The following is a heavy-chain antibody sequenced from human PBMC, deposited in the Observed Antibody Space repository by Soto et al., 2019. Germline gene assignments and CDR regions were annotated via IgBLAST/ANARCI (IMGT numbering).Heavy chain of an antibody. Sequence: PGGSLRLSSAASGLNFSDHYMTWIRRAPGKGLEWLSYISNTGRTIYYADSVQGRFTISRDNARNSLSLHMNSLRVEDTAVNYCARRFKDSAGYYFMDVWGEGTTVTVSS. CDR3: ARRFKDSAGYYFMDV. V-gene: IGHV3-11*01. D-gene: IGHD2-15*01. CDR2: ISNTGRTI. J-gene: IGHJ6*03. CDR1: GLNFSDHY.